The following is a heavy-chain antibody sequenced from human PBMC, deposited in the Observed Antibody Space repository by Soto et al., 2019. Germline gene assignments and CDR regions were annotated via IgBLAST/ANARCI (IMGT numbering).Heavy chain of an antibody. CDR3: ARADCTGAYCYSWSFNYGVDV. J-gene: IGHJ6*02. D-gene: IGHD2-15*01. V-gene: IGHV3-33*08. Sequence: QVQLVESGGGVVQPGGSLRLSCTTSGFTFNTYGMHWVRQAPGKGLEWVAIIWYDGSNKYYADSVKGRFTISRDNSKNRLYLQMNSLRAEDTALYYCARADCTGAYCYSWSFNYGVDVWGQGTTVTVSS. CDR2: IWYDGSNK. CDR1: GFTFNTYG.